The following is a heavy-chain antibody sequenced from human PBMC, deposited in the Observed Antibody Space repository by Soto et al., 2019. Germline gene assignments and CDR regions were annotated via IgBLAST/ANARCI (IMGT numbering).Heavy chain of an antibody. D-gene: IGHD3-3*01. CDR2: ISYDGSNK. CDR1: GFTFSSYA. V-gene: IGHV3-30-3*01. Sequence: QVQLVESGGGVVQPGRSLRLSCAASGFTFSSYAMHWVRQAPGKGLEWVAVISYDGSNKYYADSVKGRFTISRDNSKNTLYLQMNSLRAEDTAVYYCARDDFCSGYNLPGMDVWGQGTTVTVSS. CDR3: ARDDFCSGYNLPGMDV. J-gene: IGHJ6*02.